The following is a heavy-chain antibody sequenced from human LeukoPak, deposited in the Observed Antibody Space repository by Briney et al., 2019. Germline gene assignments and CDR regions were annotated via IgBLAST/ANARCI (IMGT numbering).Heavy chain of an antibody. J-gene: IGHJ3*02. CDR1: GYSFTSYW. CDR2: IDPSDSYT. D-gene: IGHD2-2*01. CDR3: ARLQGYCISTTCYGAFDI. V-gene: IGHV5-10-1*01. Sequence: GESLKISCKGSGYSFTSYWIGWVRQMPGKGLEWMGRIDPSDSYTNYSPSFQGHVTISADESISTAYLQWSSLKASDTAMYYCARLQGYCISTTCYGAFDIWGQGTMVTVSS.